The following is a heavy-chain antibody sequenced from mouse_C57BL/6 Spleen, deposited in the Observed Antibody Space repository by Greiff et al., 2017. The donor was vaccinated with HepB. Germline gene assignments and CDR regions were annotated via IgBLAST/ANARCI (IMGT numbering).Heavy chain of an antibody. V-gene: IGHV3-6*01. D-gene: IGHD1-1*01. CDR1: GYSITSGYY. CDR2: ISYDGSN. CDR3: ARSRAYGSSYGWYFDV. J-gene: IGHJ1*03. Sequence: EVQLQESGPGLVKPSQSLSLTCSVTGYSITSGYYWNWIRQFPGNKLEWMGYISYDGSNNYNPSLKNRISITRDTSKNQFFLKLNSVTTEDTATYYCARSRAYGSSYGWYFDVWGTGTTVTVSS.